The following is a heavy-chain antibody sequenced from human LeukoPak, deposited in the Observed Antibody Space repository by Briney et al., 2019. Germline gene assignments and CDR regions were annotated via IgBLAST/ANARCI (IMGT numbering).Heavy chain of an antibody. Sequence: SVKVSCKASGVILSNYAINWVRQAPGQGLEWMGGIIPTFGTANYAQKFQDRVTITADESTSTAYMELSGLRSDDTAAYYCARPRINITMGSGYYYGMDVWGQGTTVIVSS. CDR3: ARPRINITMGSGYYYGMDV. J-gene: IGHJ6*02. CDR2: IIPTFGTA. D-gene: IGHD1-14*01. CDR1: GVILSNYA. V-gene: IGHV1-69*13.